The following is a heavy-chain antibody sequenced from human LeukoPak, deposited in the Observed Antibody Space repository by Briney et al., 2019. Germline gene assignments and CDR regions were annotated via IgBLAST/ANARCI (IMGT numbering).Heavy chain of an antibody. CDR3: ARDGGLPDY. V-gene: IGHV1-18*01. CDR2: ISANNGNT. D-gene: IGHD3-16*01. J-gene: IGHJ4*02. CDR1: GYTFSSYV. Sequence: ASVKVSCRASGYTFSSYVISWVRQAPGQGLEWMGWISANNGNTDYAQTFQGRVTMTTDTSTSTVYMELRSLRSDDTAVYYCARDGGLPDYWGQGTLVTVSS.